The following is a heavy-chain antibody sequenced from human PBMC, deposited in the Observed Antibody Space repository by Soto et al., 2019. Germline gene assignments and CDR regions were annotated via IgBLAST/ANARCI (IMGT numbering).Heavy chain of an antibody. V-gene: IGHV1-46*01. D-gene: IGHD6-25*01. CDR1: GYTFTSYY. CDR2: INPSGGST. J-gene: IGHJ4*02. Sequence: QVQLVQSGAEVKKPGASVKVSCKASGYTFTSYYMHWVRQAPGQGLEWMGIINPSGGSTSYAQKFQGRVTMTSDTSTSTVYRELSSLRSEDTAVYYCARGDAAARLYGAQGYCGQGTRVTVSS. CDR3: ARGDAAARLYGAQGY.